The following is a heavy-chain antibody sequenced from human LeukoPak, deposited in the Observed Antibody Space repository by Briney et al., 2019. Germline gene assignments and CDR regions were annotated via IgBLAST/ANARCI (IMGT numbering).Heavy chain of an antibody. J-gene: IGHJ6*03. CDR1: GGSFSGYY. V-gene: IGHV4-34*01. D-gene: IGHD2-15*01. CDR3: ARDRSYCTGGSCHGYMDV. CDR2: INHSGST. Sequence: PSETLSLTCAVYGGSFSGYYWSWIRQPPGKGLEWIGEINHSGSTNYNPSLKSRVTISVDTSKNQFSLKLSSVTAADTAVYYCARDRSYCTGGSCHGYMDVWGKGTTVTVSS.